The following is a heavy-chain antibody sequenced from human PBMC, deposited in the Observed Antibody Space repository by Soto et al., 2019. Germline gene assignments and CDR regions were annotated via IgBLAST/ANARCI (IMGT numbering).Heavy chain of an antibody. V-gene: IGHV1-69*12. D-gene: IGHD4-17*01. CDR3: ARRSNDDGDYVAFDI. CDR2: IIPICGTA. J-gene: IGHJ3*02. CDR1: GGTFSSSS. Sequence: QVQLVQSGAGVKKPGSSVKVSCKASGGTFSSSSISWVRHAPGHGLEWMGGIIPICGTANYAQKFQGRATITADEPTSTVTMELSRPRSEDTAVYYCARRSNDDGDYVAFDIWGQGTMLTFSS.